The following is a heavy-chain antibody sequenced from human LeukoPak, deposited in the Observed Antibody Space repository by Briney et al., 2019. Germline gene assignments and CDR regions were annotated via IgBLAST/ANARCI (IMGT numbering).Heavy chain of an antibody. CDR3: ARCSGGSCYEFFDY. CDR2: IWYDGSNK. D-gene: IGHD2-15*01. V-gene: IGHV3-33*01. Sequence: PGGSLRLSCAASGFTFSSYGMHWVRQAPGQGLEWVAVIWYDGSNKYYADSVKGRFTISRDNSKNTLYLQMNSLRAEDTAVYYCARCSGGSCYEFFDYWGQGTLVTVSS. J-gene: IGHJ4*02. CDR1: GFTFSSYG.